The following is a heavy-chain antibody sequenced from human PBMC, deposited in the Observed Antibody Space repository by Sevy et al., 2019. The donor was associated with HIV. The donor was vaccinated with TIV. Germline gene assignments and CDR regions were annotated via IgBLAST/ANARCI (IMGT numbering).Heavy chain of an antibody. Sequence: GGSLRLSCAASGFTFDDYAMHWVRQAPGKGLEWVSGISWNSGSIGYADSVKGRITISRDNAKNSLYLQMNSLRAEDTASYYCAKDRGSGSYYNFDAFDIWGQGTMVTVSS. J-gene: IGHJ3*02. CDR2: ISWNSGSI. CDR1: GFTFDDYA. V-gene: IGHV3-9*01. D-gene: IGHD3-10*01. CDR3: AKDRGSGSYYNFDAFDI.